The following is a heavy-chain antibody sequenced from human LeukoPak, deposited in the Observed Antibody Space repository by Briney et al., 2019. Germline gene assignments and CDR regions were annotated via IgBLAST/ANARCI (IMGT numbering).Heavy chain of an antibody. Sequence: SETLSLTCTVSGGSISSYYWSWIRQPPGKGLEWIGYIYYSGSTNYNPSLKSRVTISVDTSKNQFSLKLSSVTAADTAVYYCARLTYYDFWSGYYFDYWGQGTLVTVSS. CDR3: ARLTYYDFWSGYYFDY. V-gene: IGHV4-59*08. D-gene: IGHD3-3*01. CDR1: GGSISSYY. J-gene: IGHJ4*02. CDR2: IYYSGST.